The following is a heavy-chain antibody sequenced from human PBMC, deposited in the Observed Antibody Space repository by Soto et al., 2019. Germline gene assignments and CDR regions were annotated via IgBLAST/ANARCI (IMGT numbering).Heavy chain of an antibody. CDR3: AHRSRGYAYYFDQ. Sequence: QITLKESGPTLVKPTQTLTLTCSFSGFSLSTRGVGLGWIRHPPVKALEWLAHIFWDDDKWYTPSLRSRLTISEDTSKNLVLLIMTNMVPVDTATYYCAHRSRGYAYYFDQWGQGTLVTVSS. CDR1: GFSLSTRGVG. CDR2: IFWDDDK. D-gene: IGHD5-12*01. V-gene: IGHV2-5*02. J-gene: IGHJ4*02.